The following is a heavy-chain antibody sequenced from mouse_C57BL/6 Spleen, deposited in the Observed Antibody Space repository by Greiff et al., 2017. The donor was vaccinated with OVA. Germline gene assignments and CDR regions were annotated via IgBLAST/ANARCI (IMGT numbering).Heavy chain of an antibody. CDR1: GYTFTSYW. Sequence: VQLQQPGAELVKPGASVKLSCKASGYTFTSYWMQWVKQRPGQGLEWIGEIDPSDSYTNYNQKFKGKATLTVDTSSSTAYMQLSSLTSEDSAVYYCARTPVGVFDYWGQGTTLTVSS. CDR2: IDPSDSYT. J-gene: IGHJ2*01. CDR3: ARTPVGVFDY. V-gene: IGHV1-50*01.